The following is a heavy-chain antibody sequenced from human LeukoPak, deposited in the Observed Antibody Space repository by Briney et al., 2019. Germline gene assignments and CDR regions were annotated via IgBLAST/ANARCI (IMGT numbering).Heavy chain of an antibody. V-gene: IGHV1-2*02. CDR1: GYTFTGYY. Sequence: ASVKVSCKASGYTFTGYYMHWVRQAPGQGLEWMGWSHPNSGGTISAQKFQGRVTMTRDTSISTAYMELSGLRSDDTAVYYCASERLNNAFDIWGQGTMVTVSS. D-gene: IGHD2-8*01. CDR2: SHPNSGGT. CDR3: ASERLNNAFDI. J-gene: IGHJ3*02.